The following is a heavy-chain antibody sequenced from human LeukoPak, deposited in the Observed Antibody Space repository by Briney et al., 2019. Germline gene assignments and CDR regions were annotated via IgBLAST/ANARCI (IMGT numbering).Heavy chain of an antibody. V-gene: IGHV4-39*07. CDR2: IYHSGST. Sequence: SETLSLTCTVSGASISTSRDYWGWIRQPPGKGLEWIGSIYHSGSTYYNPSLKSRVTISVDTSKNQFSLKLSSVTAADTAVYYCARGSDHYDFWSGYYRGWFDPWGQGTLVTVSS. J-gene: IGHJ5*02. D-gene: IGHD3-3*01. CDR1: GASISTSRDY. CDR3: ARGSDHYDFWSGYYRGWFDP.